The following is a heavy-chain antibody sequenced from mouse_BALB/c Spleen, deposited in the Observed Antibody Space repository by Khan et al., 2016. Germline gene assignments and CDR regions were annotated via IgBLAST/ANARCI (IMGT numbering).Heavy chain of an antibody. CDR1: GYTFTNYG. V-gene: IGHV9-3-1*01. D-gene: IGHD2-4*01. CDR2: INTYTGEP. CDR3: ARRSIYYDYDGFAY. Sequence: QIQLVQSGPELKKPGETVKISCKASGYTFTNYGMNWVKQAPGKGLKWMGWINTYTGEPTYADDFKGRFAFSLETSASTAYLQINNLKNEDTATYFGARRSIYYDYDGFAYWGQGTLVTVSA. J-gene: IGHJ3*01.